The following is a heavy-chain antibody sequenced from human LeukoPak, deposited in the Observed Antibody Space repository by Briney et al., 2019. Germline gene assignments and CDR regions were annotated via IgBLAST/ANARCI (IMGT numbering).Heavy chain of an antibody. CDR1: GGSISSCY. CDR2: IYYSGST. V-gene: IGHV4-59*08. D-gene: IGHD3-10*01. J-gene: IGHJ4*02. CDR3: ARPLHRGDIWFGGNSPAY. Sequence: SETLSLTCTVSGGSISSCYWSWIRQPPGKGLEWIGYIYYSGSTNYNPSLKSRVTISVDTSKNQFSLKLSSVTAADTAVYYCARPLHRGDIWFGGNSPAYWGQGTLVTVSS.